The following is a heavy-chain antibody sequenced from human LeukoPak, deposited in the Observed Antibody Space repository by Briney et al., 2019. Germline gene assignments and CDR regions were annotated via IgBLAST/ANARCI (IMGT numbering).Heavy chain of an antibody. V-gene: IGHV1-46*01. CDR1: GYTFTSYY. CDR2: INPSGGST. Sequence: ASVKVSCKASGYTFTSYYMHWVRQAPGQGLEWMGIINPSGGSTSYAQKFQGRVTMTRDMSTSTVYMELSSLRSEDTAVYYCARMVQTDYYDYVWGSYRYPEYNWFDPWGQGTLVTVSS. J-gene: IGHJ5*02. CDR3: ARMVQTDYYDYVWGSYRYPEYNWFDP. D-gene: IGHD3-16*02.